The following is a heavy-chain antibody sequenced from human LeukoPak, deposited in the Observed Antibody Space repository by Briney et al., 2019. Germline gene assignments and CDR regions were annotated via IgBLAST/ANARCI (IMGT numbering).Heavy chain of an antibody. CDR1: GYSISSGYY. CDR2: INDSGST. CDR3: ARAVDTAIMYNWFDP. D-gene: IGHD5-18*01. Sequence: PSETLSLTCAVSGYSISSGYYWGWIRQPPGKGLEWIGEINDSGSTNYNPSLKSRVTISVDTSKNQFSLKLSSVTASDTAMYYCARAVDTAIMYNWFDPWGQGILVTVSS. V-gene: IGHV4-38-2*01. J-gene: IGHJ5*02.